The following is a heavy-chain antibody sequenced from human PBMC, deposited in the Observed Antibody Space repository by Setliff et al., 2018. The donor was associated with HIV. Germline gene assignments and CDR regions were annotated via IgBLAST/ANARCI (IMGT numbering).Heavy chain of an antibody. CDR1: GFTFSNYA. CDR2: IWYDGTNE. V-gene: IGHV3-33*06. Sequence: GGSLRLSCAASGFTFSNYAIHWVRQAPGKGLEWVALIWYDGTNEYYADSVKGRFTISRDNSKNTLYLQMNSLRAEDTAVYYCAKVSISGYSGYDSPFDHWGRGTLVTVSS. CDR3: AKVSISGYSGYDSPFDH. D-gene: IGHD5-12*01. J-gene: IGHJ4*02.